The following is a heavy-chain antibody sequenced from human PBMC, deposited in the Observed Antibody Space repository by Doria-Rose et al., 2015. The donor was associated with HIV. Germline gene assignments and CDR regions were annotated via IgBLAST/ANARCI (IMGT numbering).Heavy chain of an antibody. CDR1: GGSISSDDYY. J-gene: IGHJ4*02. D-gene: IGHD1-1*01. CDR3: ARGALTITPTLALNY. Sequence: QVQLQESGPGLVKPSQTLSLTCTVSGGSISSDDYYWSWIRQPPGKGLEWIGYTYYSGSTYYNPSLKSRVTISVDTSKNQFSLNLCSVTAADTAVYYCARGALTITPTLALNYWGQGTLVTVSS. CDR2: TYYSGST. V-gene: IGHV4-30-4*08.